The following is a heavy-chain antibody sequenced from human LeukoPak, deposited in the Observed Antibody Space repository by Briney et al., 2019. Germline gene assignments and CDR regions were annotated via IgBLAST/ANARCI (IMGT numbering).Heavy chain of an antibody. D-gene: IGHD4-17*01. CDR2: IWYDGSNK. CDR3: AKTKFGDYSLHAFDV. Sequence: PGTSLRLSCAASGFTFRSHGMHWVRQAPGKGLEWVAFIWYDGSNKYYTDSVKGRFTISRDNSRNTLYLLVNSLRAEDTAVYYCAKTKFGDYSLHAFDVWGQGTMVTVS. V-gene: IGHV3-33*06. J-gene: IGHJ3*01. CDR1: GFTFRSHG.